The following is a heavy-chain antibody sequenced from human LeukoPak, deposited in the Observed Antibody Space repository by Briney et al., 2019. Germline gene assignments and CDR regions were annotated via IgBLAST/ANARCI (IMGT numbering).Heavy chain of an antibody. Sequence: PGGSLRLSCAASGFTFSNYWMHWVRQAPGKGLVWVSRIKTDGSSPSYVDSVKGRFTISIDNAKNTLYLQMNSLRAEDTAVYYCARGGDFWSGYHDYWGQGALVTVSS. CDR3: ARGGDFWSGYHDY. V-gene: IGHV3-74*01. D-gene: IGHD3-3*01. J-gene: IGHJ4*02. CDR1: GFTFSNYW. CDR2: IKTDGSSP.